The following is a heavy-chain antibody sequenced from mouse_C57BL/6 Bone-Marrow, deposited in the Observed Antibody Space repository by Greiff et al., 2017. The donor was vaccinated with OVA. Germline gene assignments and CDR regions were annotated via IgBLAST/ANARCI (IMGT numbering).Heavy chain of an antibody. Sequence: EVQLQQSGPVLVKPGASVKMSCKASGYTFTDYYMNWVKQSHGKSLEWIGVINPYNGGTSYNQKFKGKATLTVDKSSSTAYMELNSLTSEDSAVYYCARCFVGGRYAMDYWGQGTSVTVSS. J-gene: IGHJ4*01. CDR2: INPYNGGT. CDR3: ARCFVGGRYAMDY. V-gene: IGHV1-19*01. CDR1: GYTFTDYY.